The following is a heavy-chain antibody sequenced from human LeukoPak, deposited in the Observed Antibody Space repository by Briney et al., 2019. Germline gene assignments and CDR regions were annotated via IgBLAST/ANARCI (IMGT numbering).Heavy chain of an antibody. CDR2: IWYDGANK. Sequence: GGSLRLSCTASGFNFNHYGMHWVRQAPGKRLEWVAGIWYDGANKYYADSVKGRVTISRDNSRNTLYLQMNSLRVEDTAMYSCARYLSGNRGNFYYWGQGTLVTVSS. CDR1: GFNFNHYG. J-gene: IGHJ4*02. CDR3: ARYLSGNRGNFYY. D-gene: IGHD4-23*01. V-gene: IGHV3-33*01.